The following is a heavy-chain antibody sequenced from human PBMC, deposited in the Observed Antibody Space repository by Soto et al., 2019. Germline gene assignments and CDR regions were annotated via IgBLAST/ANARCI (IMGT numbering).Heavy chain of an antibody. V-gene: IGHV4-59*01. Sequence: SETLSLTCTVSGGSISSYYWSWIRQPPGKGLEWIGYIYYSGSTNYNPSLKSRVTISVDTSKNQFSLKLSSVTAADTAVYYCASVLGYCSSTSCYRGWGDYYYYMDVWGKGTTVTVSS. CDR2: IYYSGST. CDR3: ASVLGYCSSTSCYRGWGDYYYYMDV. J-gene: IGHJ6*03. D-gene: IGHD2-2*02. CDR1: GGSISSYY.